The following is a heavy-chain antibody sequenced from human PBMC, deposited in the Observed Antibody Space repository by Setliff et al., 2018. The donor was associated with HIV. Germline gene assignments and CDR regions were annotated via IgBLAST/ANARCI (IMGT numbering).Heavy chain of an antibody. CDR3: ARSVRHRTVTMIVGRFDP. D-gene: IGHD3-22*01. CDR2: IYPGDSDT. J-gene: IGHJ5*02. V-gene: IGHV5-51*01. Sequence: PGESLKISCKGSGYRFTTYWIGWVRQMPGKGLEWMGIIYPGDSDTRYSPSFQGQVTISADKSISTAYLQWSSLKASDTAMYYCARSVRHRTVTMIVGRFDPWGQGALVTVSS. CDR1: GYRFTTYW.